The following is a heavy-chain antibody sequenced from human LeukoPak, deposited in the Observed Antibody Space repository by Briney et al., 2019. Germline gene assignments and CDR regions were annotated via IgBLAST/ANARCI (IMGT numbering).Heavy chain of an antibody. Sequence: GGSLRLSCAASGFTFSSYSMNWVRQAPGKGREWVSSISSSSSYIYYADSVKGRFTISRDNAKNSLYLQMNSLRAEDTAVYYCARDRMGQCSGGSCRLLGAFDIWGQGTMVTVSS. D-gene: IGHD2-15*01. CDR3: ARDRMGQCSGGSCRLLGAFDI. J-gene: IGHJ3*02. CDR1: GFTFSSYS. V-gene: IGHV3-21*01. CDR2: ISSSSSYI.